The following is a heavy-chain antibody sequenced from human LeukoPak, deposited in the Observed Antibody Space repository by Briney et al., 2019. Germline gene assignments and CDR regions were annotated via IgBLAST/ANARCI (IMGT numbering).Heavy chain of an antibody. CDR2: ISGSGGST. Sequence: PGGSQRLSCAASGFTFSSYAMSWVRQAPGKGLEWVSAISGSGGSTYYADFVKGRLTISRDNSKNTLSLQLTDLRAEDTVVYCGAKEVFLWFVESDYWGQGPLVPVSS. CDR3: AKEVFLWFVESDY. D-gene: IGHD3-10*01. V-gene: IGHV3-23*01. CDR1: GFTFSSYA. J-gene: IGHJ4*02.